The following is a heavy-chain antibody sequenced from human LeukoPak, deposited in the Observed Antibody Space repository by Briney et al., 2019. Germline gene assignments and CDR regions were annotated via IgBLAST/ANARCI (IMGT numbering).Heavy chain of an antibody. J-gene: IGHJ4*02. V-gene: IGHV3-7*01. Sequence: PGGSLRLSCAASGFTHSNYWMTWVRQAPGKGLEWVSNIKPDGSEKYYVDSVKGRFTISRDNTKNSLYLQMNSLRVEDTAVYYCARDQTPFVWGQGTLVTVSS. CDR2: IKPDGSEK. CDR1: GFTHSNYW. CDR3: ARDQTPFV.